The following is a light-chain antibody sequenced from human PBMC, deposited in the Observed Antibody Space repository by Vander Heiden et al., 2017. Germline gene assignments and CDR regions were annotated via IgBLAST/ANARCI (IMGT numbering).Light chain of an antibody. CDR2: GAS. CDR3: QQYDDIPPYT. J-gene: IGKJ2*01. CDR1: QGISSY. Sequence: LQQTPSPSSPSASVGDRVTITCQASQGISSYLNWFQQKPGKAPRLLIYGASNLETGVPSRFSGSGSGTDYTFTITSLQPEDIGSYYCQQYDDIPPYTFGQGTMVEIK. V-gene: IGKV1-33*01.